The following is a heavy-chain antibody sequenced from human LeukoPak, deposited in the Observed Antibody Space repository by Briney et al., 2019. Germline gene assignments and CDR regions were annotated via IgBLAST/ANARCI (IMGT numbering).Heavy chain of an antibody. V-gene: IGHV4-4*07. CDR2: IYSSGST. J-gene: IGHJ4*02. CDR3: VNRDGSGSSYYFDY. Sequence: KPSETLSLTCTVSGASIRTYYWNWIRQPAGKGLEWIGRIYSSGSTNYNPSLKSRVTMSVDTSKNQFSLQLSSVTAADTAVYYCVNRDGSGSSYYFDYWGQGTLVTVSS. CDR1: GASIRTYY. D-gene: IGHD3-10*01.